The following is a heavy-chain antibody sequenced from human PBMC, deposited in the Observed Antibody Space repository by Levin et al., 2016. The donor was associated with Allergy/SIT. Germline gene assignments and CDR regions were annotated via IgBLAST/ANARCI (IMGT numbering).Heavy chain of an antibody. J-gene: IGHJ3*02. V-gene: IGHV4-31*03. Sequence: SETLSLTCTVSGGSISSGGYYWSWIRQHPGKGLEWIGYIYYSGSTYYNPSLKSRVTISVDTSKNQFSLKLSSVTAADTAVYYCARGRGMTGTTSRVGYAFDIWGQGTMVTVSS. CDR2: IYYSGST. D-gene: IGHD1-20*01. CDR3: ARGRGMTGTTSRVGYAFDI. CDR1: GGSISSGGYY.